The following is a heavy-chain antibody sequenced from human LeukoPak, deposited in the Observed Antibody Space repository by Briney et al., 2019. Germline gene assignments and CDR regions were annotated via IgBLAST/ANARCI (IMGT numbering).Heavy chain of an antibody. CDR3: AKYALREIFFGDF. CDR2: ISPGSTRT. V-gene: IGHV3-53*01. Sequence: SGGSLRLSCAASGLTVSSNCMSWVRQAPGKGLEWVSAISPGSTRTYYAASVKGRFTISRDNSMNTLYLHMDSLRAEDTAVYYCAKYALREIFFGDFWGQGTLVAVSS. D-gene: IGHD3-3*01. CDR1: GLTVSSNC. J-gene: IGHJ4*02.